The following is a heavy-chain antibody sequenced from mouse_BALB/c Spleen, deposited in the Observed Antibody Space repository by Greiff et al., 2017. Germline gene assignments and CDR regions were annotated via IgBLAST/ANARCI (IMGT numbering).Heavy chain of an antibody. D-gene: IGHD1-1*01. CDR1: GYTFTSYY. J-gene: IGHJ2*01. CDR2: INPSNGGT. V-gene: IGHV1S81*02. CDR3: TRGGVLLLDY. Sequence: VKVVESGAELVKPGASVKLSCKASGYTFTSYYMYWVKQRPGQGLEWIGEINPSNGGTNFNEKFKSKATLTVDKSSSTAYMQLSSLTSEDSAVYYCTRGGVLLLDYWGQGTTLTVSS.